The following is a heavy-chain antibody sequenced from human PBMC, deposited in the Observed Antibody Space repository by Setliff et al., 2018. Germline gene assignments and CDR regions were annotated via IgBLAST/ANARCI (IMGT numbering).Heavy chain of an antibody. Sequence: ASVKVSCKVSGYTLTELSMHWVRQAPGKGLEWMGGFDPEDGETIYAQKFQGRVTMTEDTSTDTAYMELSSLRSEDTAVYYCATGGTYGSGSSYDYWGQGTLVTSPQ. CDR1: GYTLTELS. CDR3: ATGGTYGSGSSYDY. V-gene: IGHV1-24*01. J-gene: IGHJ4*02. CDR2: FDPEDGET. D-gene: IGHD3-10*01.